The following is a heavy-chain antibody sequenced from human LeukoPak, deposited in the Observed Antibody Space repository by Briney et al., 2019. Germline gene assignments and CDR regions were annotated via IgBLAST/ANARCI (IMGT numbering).Heavy chain of an antibody. Sequence: GSLRLSCAASGFTFTNAWMTWVRQAPGKGLEWVGLIKSKTDGGTADYAAPVKGRLTISRDDSKTTLYLQMNSLKAEDTAVYYCTTGAWIQLWLADYWGRGTLVTVSS. CDR2: IKSKTDGGTA. D-gene: IGHD5-18*01. V-gene: IGHV3-15*01. CDR3: TTGAWIQLWLADY. J-gene: IGHJ4*02. CDR1: GFTFTNAW.